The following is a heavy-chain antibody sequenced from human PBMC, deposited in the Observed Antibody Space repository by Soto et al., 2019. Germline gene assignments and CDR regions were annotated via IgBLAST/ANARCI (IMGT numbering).Heavy chain of an antibody. CDR2: VNPSGIT. CDR1: GGSFSAYY. D-gene: IGHD2-2*01. Sequence: SETLSLTCAVYGGSFSAYYWNWIRQPPGKGLEWIGEVNPSGITNYNSSLRSRVTISVDTSQIQISLKLTSVTAADTAVYSCARGDEIYCTRTSCQRKYFFDSWGQGALVTVSS. V-gene: IGHV4-34*01. J-gene: IGHJ4*02. CDR3: ARGDEIYCTRTSCQRKYFFDS.